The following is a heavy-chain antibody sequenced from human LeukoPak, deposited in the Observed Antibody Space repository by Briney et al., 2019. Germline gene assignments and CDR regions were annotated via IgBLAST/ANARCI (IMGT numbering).Heavy chain of an antibody. V-gene: IGHV3-30*18. Sequence: GGSLRLSCAASGFTFSSYGMHWVRQAPGKGLEWVAVISYDGSNKYYADSVKGRFTISRDNSQKTLYLQMNSLRAEDTAVYYCAKPHTTTGDYWGQGTLVTVSS. CDR1: GFTFSSYG. CDR3: AKPHTTTGDY. CDR2: ISYDGSNK. J-gene: IGHJ4*02. D-gene: IGHD1-14*01.